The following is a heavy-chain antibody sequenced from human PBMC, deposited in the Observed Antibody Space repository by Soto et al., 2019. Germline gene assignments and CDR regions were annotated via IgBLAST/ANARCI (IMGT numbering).Heavy chain of an antibody. D-gene: IGHD3-16*01. J-gene: IGHJ6*02. CDR3: ARGYGLGDYYYGMDV. Sequence: GGSLRLSCAASGFTFSSYGMHWVRQAPGKGLEWVAVIWYDGSNKYYADSVKGRFTISRDNSKNTLYLQMNSLRAEDTAVYYCARGYGLGDYYYGMDVWGQGTTVTVSS. CDR1: GFTFSSYG. V-gene: IGHV3-33*01. CDR2: IWYDGSNK.